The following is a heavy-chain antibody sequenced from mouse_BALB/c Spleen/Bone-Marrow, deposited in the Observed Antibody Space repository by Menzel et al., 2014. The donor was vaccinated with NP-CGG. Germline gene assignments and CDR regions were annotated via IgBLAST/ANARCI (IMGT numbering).Heavy chain of an antibody. D-gene: IGHD2-1*01. Sequence: EVMLVESGGGLVQPGGSLRLSCATSGFTFTDYYMSWVRQPPGKALEWLGFIRNKANAYTTEYSASVKGRFTISRDISQSILYLQMNILRAEDSATYYCARSLYPRAMDYWGQGTSVTVSS. CDR2: IRNKANAYTT. J-gene: IGHJ4*01. CDR3: ARSLYPRAMDY. CDR1: GFTFTDYY. V-gene: IGHV7-3*02.